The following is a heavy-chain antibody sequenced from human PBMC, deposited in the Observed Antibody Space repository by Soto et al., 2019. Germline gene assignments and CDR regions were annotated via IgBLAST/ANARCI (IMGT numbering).Heavy chain of an antibody. CDR3: AKLGVRTTTVNIDAFDI. D-gene: IGHD3-10*01. CDR1: GFPFSDNT. V-gene: IGHV3-23*01. CDR2: IDRRGDYT. J-gene: IGHJ3*02. Sequence: GGSLRLSCAVSGFPFSDNTMSWVRQAPGRGLEWVSTIDRRGDYTYYADSVKGRFLISRDDSKNMVYLQMGSLRAEDTAVYFCAKLGVRTTTVNIDAFDIWGQGHWSP.